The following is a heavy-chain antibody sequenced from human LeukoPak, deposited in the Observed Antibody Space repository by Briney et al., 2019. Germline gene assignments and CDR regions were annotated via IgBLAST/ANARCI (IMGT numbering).Heavy chain of an antibody. CDR2: ISDHNGNP. CDR3: ARDSILGAAYTDY. CDR1: GYIFTTYG. D-gene: IGHD2-21*01. Sequence: ASVKVSCRASGYIFTTYGISWVRQAPGQGLEWLGWISDHNGNPDYAEKFQGRVTLTTDPSTSTAYMELTSLRSDDTAVYYCARDSILGAAYTDYWGQGTLVTVSS. J-gene: IGHJ4*02. V-gene: IGHV1-18*01.